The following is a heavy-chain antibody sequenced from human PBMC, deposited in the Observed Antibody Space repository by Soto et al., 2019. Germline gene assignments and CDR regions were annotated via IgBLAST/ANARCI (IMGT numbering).Heavy chain of an antibody. CDR2: MHYTGIT. D-gene: IGHD6-6*01. Sequence: SATLSLTCTVSGDSISSYYWSWVRQPPGKGLEWIGYMHYTGITSYNPSLKSRVTISVDTSKNQFSLKLSSVTAADTAVYYCVKGARVYDSWGQGILVTVSS. CDR1: GDSISSYY. J-gene: IGHJ5*01. CDR3: VKGARVYDS. V-gene: IGHV4-59*01.